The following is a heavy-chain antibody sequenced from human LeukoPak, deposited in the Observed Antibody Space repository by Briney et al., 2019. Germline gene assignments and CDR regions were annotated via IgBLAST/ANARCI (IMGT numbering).Heavy chain of an antibody. CDR3: ARTPDKYYYGMDV. Sequence: PSETLSLTCTVSGGSISSYYWSWIRQPPGKGLEWIGHIYYSGSTNYNPSLKSRATISVDTSKNQFSLKLSSVTAADTAVYYCARTPDKYYYGMDVWGQGTTVTVSS. CDR1: GGSISSYY. J-gene: IGHJ6*02. CDR2: IYYSGST. V-gene: IGHV4-59*01.